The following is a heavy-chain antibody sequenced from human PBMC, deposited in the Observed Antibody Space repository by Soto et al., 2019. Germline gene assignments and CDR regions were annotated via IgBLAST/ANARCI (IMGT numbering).Heavy chain of an antibody. CDR1: GFTFSNYG. V-gene: IGHV3-23*01. Sequence: PGGSLRLSCAASGFTFSNYGMSWVRQAPGKGLEWVSSISRSGGDTYYADSVKGRFTISRDNAKNTLFLQMNSLRVEDTAVYYCTRAAWDCTSASCLINHWGQGTQVTVSS. CDR3: TRAAWDCTSASCLINH. J-gene: IGHJ5*02. CDR2: ISRSGGDT. D-gene: IGHD2-2*01.